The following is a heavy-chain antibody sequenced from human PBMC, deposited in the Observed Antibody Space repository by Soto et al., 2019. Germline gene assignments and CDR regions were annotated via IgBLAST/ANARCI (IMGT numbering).Heavy chain of an antibody. CDR3: AKSGGSFEFDYYMDV. D-gene: IGHD2-15*01. V-gene: IGHV4-39*01. CDR2: IFYTGST. CDR1: GGSTSSSNYY. J-gene: IGHJ6*03. Sequence: QLQLQESGPGLVKPSRTLSLTCTVSGGSTSSSNYYWAWYRQPPGKGLEWIGSIFYTGSTYYHPSLKSRVTISVDTSENQFSLKLSSLTAADTAVYYCAKSGGSFEFDYYMDVWGKGTTVTVSS.